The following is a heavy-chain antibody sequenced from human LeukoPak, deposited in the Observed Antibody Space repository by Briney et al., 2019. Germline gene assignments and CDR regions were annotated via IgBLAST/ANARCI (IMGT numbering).Heavy chain of an antibody. V-gene: IGHV3-74*01. CDR2: INSDGSRT. J-gene: IGHJ3*02. CDR3: ASSYSNYGAFDI. Sequence: PGGSLRLSCAASKFSFSSYWMHWVRQAPGKGLVWVSRINSDGSRTNYADSVKGRFTISRDNSKNTLYLQMNSLRAEDTAVYYCASSYSNYGAFDIWGQGTMVTVSS. CDR1: KFSFSSYW. D-gene: IGHD4-11*01.